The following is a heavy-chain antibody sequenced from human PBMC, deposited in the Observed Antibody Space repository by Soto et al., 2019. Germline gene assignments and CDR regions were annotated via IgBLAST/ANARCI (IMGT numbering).Heavy chain of an antibody. CDR2: IYYSGST. J-gene: IGHJ4*02. Sequence: PSETLSLTCTVSGGSIISYYLSWIQQPPGKGLEWIGYIYYSGSTNYNPSLKSRVTISVDTSKNQFSLNLSSLTAADTAVYYCARDVPGDYGHYFDYWGQGTRVTVSS. CDR3: ARDVPGDYGHYFDY. D-gene: IGHD4-17*01. CDR1: GGSIISYY. V-gene: IGHV4-59*01.